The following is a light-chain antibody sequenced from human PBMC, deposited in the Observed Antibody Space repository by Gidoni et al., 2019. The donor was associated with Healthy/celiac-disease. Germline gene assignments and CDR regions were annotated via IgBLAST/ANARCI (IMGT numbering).Light chain of an antibody. J-gene: IGKJ5*01. Sequence: ELVMTQSPATLSVSPGARATLACRASQNVSSNLAWYQQKPGQAPRLLIYGASTRATGIPARFSGSGSGTEFTLTISSLQSEDFAVYYCQQYNNWPPITFGQGTRLEIK. CDR2: GAS. CDR3: QQYNNWPPIT. V-gene: IGKV3-15*01. CDR1: QNVSSN.